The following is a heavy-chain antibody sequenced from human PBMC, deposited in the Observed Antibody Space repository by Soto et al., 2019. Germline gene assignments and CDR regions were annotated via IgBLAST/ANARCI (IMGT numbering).Heavy chain of an antibody. CDR3: AGGTSYYYYYMDV. J-gene: IGHJ6*03. V-gene: IGHV3-23*01. CDR2: ISGSGGST. CDR1: GFTFSSYA. Sequence: EVQLLESGGGLVQPGGSLRLSCAASGFTFSSYAMSWVRQAPGKGLEWVSAISGSGGSTYYADSVKGRFTISRDNSKNTLYLQMNSLRAEDTAVYYCAGGTSYYYYYMDVWGKGTTVTVSS.